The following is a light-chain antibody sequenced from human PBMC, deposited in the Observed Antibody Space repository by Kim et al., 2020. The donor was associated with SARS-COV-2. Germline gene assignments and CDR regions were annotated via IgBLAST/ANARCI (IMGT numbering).Light chain of an antibody. CDR1: QSISSY. Sequence: DIQMTQSPSSLSASVGDRVTITCRASQSISSYLNWYQQKPGKPPKLLIYAASSLQSGVPSRFSGSGSGTDFTLTISSLQPEDFATYYCQQSYCTPTFGQGTKLEI. J-gene: IGKJ2*01. V-gene: IGKV1-39*01. CDR2: AAS. CDR3: QQSYCTPT.